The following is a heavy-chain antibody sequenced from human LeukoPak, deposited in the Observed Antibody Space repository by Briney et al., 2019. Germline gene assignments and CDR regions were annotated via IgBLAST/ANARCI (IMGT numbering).Heavy chain of an antibody. CDR3: ARESYGSSFDP. CDR2: ISYDGSNK. J-gene: IGHJ5*02. D-gene: IGHD3-10*01. CDR1: GFTFSSYA. Sequence: GGSLRLSCAASGFTFSSYAMHWVRQAPGKGLEWVAVISYDGSNKYYADSVKGRFTISRDNSKNTLYLQMNSLRAEDTAVYYCARESYGSSFDPWGQGTLVTVFS. V-gene: IGHV3-30-3*01.